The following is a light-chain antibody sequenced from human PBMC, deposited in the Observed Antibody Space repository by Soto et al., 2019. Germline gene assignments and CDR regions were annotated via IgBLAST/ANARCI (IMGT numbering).Light chain of an antibody. CDR1: QSVNNN. J-gene: IGKJ2*01. V-gene: IGKV3-15*01. CDR2: DAS. Sequence: EIVLTQSPGTLSLSPGERATLSCRASQSVNNNLAWYQQKPGQAPRLLIYDASTRAPGFPARFSGSGSGTEFTLTISSLQSEDFAVYYCHHYNSWPYTFGQGTKVDIK. CDR3: HHYNSWPYT.